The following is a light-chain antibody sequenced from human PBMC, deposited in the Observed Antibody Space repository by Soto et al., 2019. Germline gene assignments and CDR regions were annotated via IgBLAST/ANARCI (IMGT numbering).Light chain of an antibody. CDR3: LQYSSHSWT. J-gene: IGKJ1*01. CDR1: RSISDW. Sequence: DIQITQSPSSLSPSVGDRGTITCRDSRSISDWLAWYQQKPGKAPELLIFDASNLKSGVSSRFSGSGSGTEFTLTISRMQPDDGANYYCLQYSSHSWTFGQGTKVDIK. CDR2: DAS. V-gene: IGKV1-5*01.